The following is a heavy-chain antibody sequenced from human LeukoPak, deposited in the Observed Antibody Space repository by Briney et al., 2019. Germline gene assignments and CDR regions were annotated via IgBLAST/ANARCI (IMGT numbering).Heavy chain of an antibody. V-gene: IGHV1-2*02. CDR2: INPNSGGT. D-gene: IGHD1-20*01. Sequence: WASVKVSCKASGYTFTGYYMHWVRQAPGQGLEWMGWINPNSGGTNYAQKFQGRVTMTRDTSISTAYMELSRLRSDDTAVYCCARMGITGTPFDYWGQGTLVTVSS. CDR3: ARMGITGTPFDY. J-gene: IGHJ4*02. CDR1: GYTFTGYY.